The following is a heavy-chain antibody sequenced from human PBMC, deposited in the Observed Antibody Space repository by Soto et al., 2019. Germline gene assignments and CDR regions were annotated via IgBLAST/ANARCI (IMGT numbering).Heavy chain of an antibody. CDR2: IYYSGST. V-gene: IGHV4-39*01. J-gene: IGHJ4*02. CDR3: ARLIAAAGGNRAY. Sequence: PSETLSLTCTVSGGSISTSSYYWGWIRQPPGKGLEWIGSIYYSGSTYYNPPLKSRVTISADTSKNQFSLKLSSVTAADTAVYYCARLIAAAGGNRAYWGQGTLVTVSS. CDR1: GGSISTSSYY. D-gene: IGHD6-13*01.